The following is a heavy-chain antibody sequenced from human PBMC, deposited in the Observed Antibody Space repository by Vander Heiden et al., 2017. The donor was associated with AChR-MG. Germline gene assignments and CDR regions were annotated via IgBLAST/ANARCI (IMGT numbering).Heavy chain of an antibody. Sequence: QLQLQDSGAGLVMPSETLSLTCTVSGDSISSSRSYWVLSRQPPGKGLEWIGSIYYSGSTYYNPSLKSRVTISVDTSKNQFSLKLSSVTAADTAVYYCARWGYDSSGYYYVGAFDIWGQGTMVTVSS. J-gene: IGHJ3*02. CDR3: ARWGYDSSGYYYVGAFDI. D-gene: IGHD3-22*01. CDR1: GDSISSSRSY. CDR2: IYYSGST. V-gene: IGHV4-39*01.